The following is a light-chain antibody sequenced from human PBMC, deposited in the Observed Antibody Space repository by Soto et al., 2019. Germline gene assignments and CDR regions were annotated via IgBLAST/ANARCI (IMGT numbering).Light chain of an antibody. CDR3: QQSYGTPLT. J-gene: IGKJ4*01. CDR2: AAS. Sequence: DMEMTQSPSSLYASVGDIVTITCRASQSISNYLNWYQHKPGKVPKLLIYAASSLQSGVPTRFSGSGSGTDFTLTINSLQPEDFATYYCQQSYGTPLTFGGGTKIEIK. CDR1: QSISNY. V-gene: IGKV1-39*01.